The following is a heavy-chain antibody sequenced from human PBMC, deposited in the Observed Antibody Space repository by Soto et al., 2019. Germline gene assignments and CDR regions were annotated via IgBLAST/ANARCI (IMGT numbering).Heavy chain of an antibody. J-gene: IGHJ3*02. V-gene: IGHV1-46*01. CDR1: GYTFTTYY. D-gene: IGHD2-21*02. CDR3: APSYGGNSGSAFDI. CDR2: INPSGGST. Sequence: QVQLVQSGAEVKKPGASVKVSCKASGYTFTTYYMHWVRQAPGQGLEWMGLINPSGGSTSYAQKFQGRLNMTRDTSTSTVYMELSSMRSEDTAVYYCAPSYGGNSGSAFDIWGQGTMVTVSS.